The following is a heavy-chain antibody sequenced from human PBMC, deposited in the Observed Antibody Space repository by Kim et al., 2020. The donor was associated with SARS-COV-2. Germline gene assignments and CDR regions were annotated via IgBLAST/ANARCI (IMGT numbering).Heavy chain of an antibody. CDR3: AKDWFGVVAGIGYYFDY. J-gene: IGHJ4*02. CDR2: ISGSGGST. Sequence: GGSLRLSCAASGFTFSSYAMSWVRQAPGKGLEWVSAISGSGGSTYYADSVKGRFTISRDNSKNTLYLQMNSLRAEDTAVYYCAKDWFGVVAGIGYYFDYWGQGTLVTVSS. CDR1: GFTFSSYA. D-gene: IGHD3-10*01. V-gene: IGHV3-23*01.